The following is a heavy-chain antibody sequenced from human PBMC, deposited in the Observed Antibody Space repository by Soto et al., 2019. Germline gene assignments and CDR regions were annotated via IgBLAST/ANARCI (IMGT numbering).Heavy chain of an antibody. Sequence: ASVKVSCQASGYTFTSYGISWVRQAPGQGLEWMGWISAYNGNTNYAQKLQGRVTMTTDTSTSTAYMELRSLRSDDTAVYYCARGQKYSSGWYYFDYWGQGTLVTVSS. CDR2: ISAYNGNT. CDR1: GYTFTSYG. V-gene: IGHV1-18*01. D-gene: IGHD6-19*01. J-gene: IGHJ4*02. CDR3: ARGQKYSSGWYYFDY.